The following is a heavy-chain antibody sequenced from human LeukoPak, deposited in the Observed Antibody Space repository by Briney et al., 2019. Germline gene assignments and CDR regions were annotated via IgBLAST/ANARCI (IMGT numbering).Heavy chain of an antibody. CDR3: ARAFHDSSGYYPYYFDY. CDR1: GYTFTSYG. J-gene: IGHJ4*02. D-gene: IGHD3-22*01. V-gene: IGHV1-18*01. CDR2: ISAYNGNT. Sequence: ASVKVSCKASGYTFTSYGISWGRQAPGQGLEWMGWISAYNGNTNYAQKLQGRVTMTTDTSTSTAYMELRSLRSDDTAVYYCARAFHDSSGYYPYYFDYWGQGTLVPVSS.